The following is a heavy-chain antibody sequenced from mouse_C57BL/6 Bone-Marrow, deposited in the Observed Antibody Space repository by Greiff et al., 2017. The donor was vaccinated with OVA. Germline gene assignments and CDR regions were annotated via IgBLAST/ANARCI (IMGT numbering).Heavy chain of an antibody. CDR1: GFNIQNTY. J-gene: IGHJ2*01. Sequence: EVQLQQSVAELVRPGASVKLSCTASGFNIQNTYMHWVKQRPEQGLEWIGRIAPANGNTKSAPKFQGKANITADTSSNTAYLQLSSLTSEDTSIDYCARFPLRDYVDYWGQGTTLTVSS. D-gene: IGHD1-1*01. V-gene: IGHV14-3*01. CDR3: ARFPLRDYVDY. CDR2: IAPANGNT.